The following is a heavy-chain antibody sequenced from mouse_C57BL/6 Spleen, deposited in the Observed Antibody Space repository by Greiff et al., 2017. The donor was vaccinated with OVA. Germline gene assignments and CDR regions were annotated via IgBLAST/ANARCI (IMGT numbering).Heavy chain of an antibody. CDR1: GFNIKDYY. Sequence: EVKLMESGAELVKPGASVKLSCTASGFNIKDYYMHWVKQRTEQGLEWIGRIDPEDGETKYAPKFQGKGTITADTSSNTAYLQLSSLTSEDTAVYYCARWVVDHWYFDVWGTGTTVTVSS. J-gene: IGHJ1*03. CDR3: ARWVVDHWYFDV. V-gene: IGHV14-2*01. CDR2: IDPEDGET. D-gene: IGHD1-1*01.